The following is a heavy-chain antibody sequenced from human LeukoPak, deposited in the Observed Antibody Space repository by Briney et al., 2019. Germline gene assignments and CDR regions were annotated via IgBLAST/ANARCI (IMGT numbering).Heavy chain of an antibody. D-gene: IGHD6-6*01. CDR3: ARDLQIRSSYPDY. V-gene: IGHV3-48*03. J-gene: IGHJ4*02. CDR2: ISSSGSTI. CDR1: GFTFSSYE. Sequence: GGSLRLSCAASGFTFSSYEMNWVRQAPGKGLEWVSYISSSGSTIYYADSVKGRFTISRDNAKNSLYLQMTSLRAEDTAVYYCARDLQIRSSYPDYWGQGTLVTVSS.